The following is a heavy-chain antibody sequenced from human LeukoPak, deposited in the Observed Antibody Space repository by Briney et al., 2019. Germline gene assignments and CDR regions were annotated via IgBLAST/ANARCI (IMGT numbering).Heavy chain of an antibody. CDR1: GGTFSSYA. Sequence: SVKVSCKASGGTFSSYAISWVRQAPGQGLEWMGGIIPIFGTANYAQKFQGRVTITADESTSTAYMELSSLRSEDTAVCYCARDDCSGGSCYFDYWGQGTLVTVSS. J-gene: IGHJ4*02. CDR3: ARDDCSGGSCYFDY. V-gene: IGHV1-69*13. CDR2: IIPIFGTA. D-gene: IGHD2-15*01.